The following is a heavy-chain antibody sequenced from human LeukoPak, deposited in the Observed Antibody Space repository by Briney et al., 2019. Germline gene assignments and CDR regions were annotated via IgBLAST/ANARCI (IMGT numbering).Heavy chain of an antibody. CDR2: ISGSSTYI. V-gene: IGHV3-21*01. Sequence: PGGSLRLSCAASGFTFSSYSMSWVRQAPGKGLEWVSSISGSSTYIYYAGSVKGRFTISRDNAKNSLYLQMNSLRAEDTAVYYCARDPYRTDAVYWGQGTLATVSS. D-gene: IGHD1-1*01. CDR3: ARDPYRTDAVY. J-gene: IGHJ4*02. CDR1: GFTFSSYS.